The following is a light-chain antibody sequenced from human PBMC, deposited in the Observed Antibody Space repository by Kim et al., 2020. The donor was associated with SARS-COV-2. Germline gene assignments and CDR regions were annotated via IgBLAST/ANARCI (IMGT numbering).Light chain of an antibody. Sequence: QSVTISCTGTSSDVGANNFVSWYQHYPGKAPKLIILYVNQRPSGVPDRFSGSKAGNTASLTISGLQAEDEADYYCCTYAVINTWVFGGGTKVTVL. CDR1: SSDVGANNF. CDR3: CTYAVINTWV. J-gene: IGLJ3*02. CDR2: YVN. V-gene: IGLV2-11*01.